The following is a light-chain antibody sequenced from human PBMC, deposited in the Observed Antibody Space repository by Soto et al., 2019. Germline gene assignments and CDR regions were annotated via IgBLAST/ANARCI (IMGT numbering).Light chain of an antibody. Sequence: DIQLTQSPPTLSASVGDRVTITCRASQSISSWLAWYQQRPGKAPNLLIYDVSSLESGVPSRFSGSGSGTEFTLTISSLQPDDFATYYCQQYTNYPWTFGRGTKVEIK. CDR2: DVS. CDR1: QSISSW. CDR3: QQYTNYPWT. J-gene: IGKJ1*01. V-gene: IGKV1-5*01.